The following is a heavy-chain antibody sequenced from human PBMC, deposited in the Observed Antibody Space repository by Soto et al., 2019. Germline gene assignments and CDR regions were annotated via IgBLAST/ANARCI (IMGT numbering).Heavy chain of an antibody. J-gene: IGHJ6*02. Sequence: TSETLSLTCPVSGCSIIGFYWSWMRQPPGKGLEWIGYIFHAGTTLYTPSLKSRVTISVDTSKNQFSLKLSSVTAADTAVYYCARDGLRYFDWLPRDYYGMDVWGQGTTVTVSS. D-gene: IGHD3-9*01. CDR1: GCSIIGFY. CDR2: IFHAGTT. V-gene: IGHV4-59*01. CDR3: ARDGLRYFDWLPRDYYGMDV.